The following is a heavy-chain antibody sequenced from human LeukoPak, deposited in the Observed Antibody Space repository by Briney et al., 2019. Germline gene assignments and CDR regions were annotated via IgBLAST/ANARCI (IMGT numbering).Heavy chain of an antibody. V-gene: IGHV4-34*01. CDR2: INHSGST. D-gene: IGHD1-26*01. J-gene: IGHJ5*02. Sequence: SETLSLTCAVYGGSFSGYYWSWIRQPPGKGLEWIGEINHSGSTNYNPPLKSRVTISVDTSKNQFSLKLSSVTAADTAVYYCARANRIVGVSWGQGTLVTVSS. CDR1: GGSFSGYY. CDR3: ARANRIVGVS.